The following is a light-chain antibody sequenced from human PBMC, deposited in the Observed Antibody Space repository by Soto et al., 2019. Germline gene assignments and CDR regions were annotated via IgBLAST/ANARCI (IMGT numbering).Light chain of an antibody. CDR3: QHYNSLPIT. CDR2: DAS. V-gene: IGKV1-33*01. CDR1: QDIRFY. Sequence: DIQMTQSPSALAASLGDRVTITCQASQDIRFYLNWYQHKTGQAPKLLIYDASQLETGVPSKFSGSGSGTDFTFTINNLQAEDIGTYYCQHYNSLPITFGRGTRREIK. J-gene: IGKJ5*01.